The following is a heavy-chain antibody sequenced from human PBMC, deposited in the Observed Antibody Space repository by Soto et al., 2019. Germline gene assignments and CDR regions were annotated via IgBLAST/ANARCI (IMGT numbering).Heavy chain of an antibody. D-gene: IGHD4-17*01. V-gene: IGHV4-31*03. J-gene: IGHJ4*02. Sequence: SETLSLTCTVSGGYISSGGYYWSWIRQHPGKGLEWIGYIYYSGSTYYNPSLKSRVTISVDTSKNQFSLKLSSVTAADTAVYYCARGPDYGGNGGYYYFDYWGQGTLVTVSS. CDR2: IYYSGST. CDR1: GGYISSGGYY. CDR3: ARGPDYGGNGGYYYFDY.